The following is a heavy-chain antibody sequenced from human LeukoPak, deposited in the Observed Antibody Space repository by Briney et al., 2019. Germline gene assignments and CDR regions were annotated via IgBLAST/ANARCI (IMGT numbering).Heavy chain of an antibody. Sequence: GGSLRLSCAASGFTVSSNYMSWVHQAPGKGLEWVSVIYSGGSTYYADSVKGRFTISRDNSKNTLYLQMNSLRAEDTAVYYCARDPGIAVAGTTGDYWGQGTLVTVSS. J-gene: IGHJ4*02. V-gene: IGHV3-53*01. D-gene: IGHD6-19*01. CDR2: IYSGGST. CDR1: GFTVSSNY. CDR3: ARDPGIAVAGTTGDY.